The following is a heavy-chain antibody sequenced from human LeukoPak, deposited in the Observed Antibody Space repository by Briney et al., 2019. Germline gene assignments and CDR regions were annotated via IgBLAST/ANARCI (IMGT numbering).Heavy chain of an antibody. CDR3: AGSYSSSWGAFDI. D-gene: IGHD6-13*01. V-gene: IGHV7-4-1*02. CDR1: GYTFSSFA. J-gene: IGHJ3*02. CDR2: INTNTGNP. Sequence: ASVKVSCKASGYTFSSFAMNWVRQAPGQGLEWMGWINTNTGNPTYAQGFTGRFVFSLDTSVSTAYLQISSLKAEDTAVYYCAGSYSSSWGAFDIWGQGTMVTVSS.